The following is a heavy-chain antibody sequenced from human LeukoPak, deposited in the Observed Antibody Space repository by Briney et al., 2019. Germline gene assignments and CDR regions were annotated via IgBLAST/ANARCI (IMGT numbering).Heavy chain of an antibody. J-gene: IGHJ5*02. V-gene: IGHV1-69*05. CDR2: IIPIFGTA. Sequence: ASVKVSCKASGGTFSSYAISWVRQAPGQGLEWMGGIIPIFGTANYAQKFQGRVTITTDGSTSTAYMELSSLRSEDTAVYYCARVSTPGIAAAGTFSNWFDPWGQGTLVTVSS. CDR1: GGTFSSYA. D-gene: IGHD6-13*01. CDR3: ARVSTPGIAAAGTFSNWFDP.